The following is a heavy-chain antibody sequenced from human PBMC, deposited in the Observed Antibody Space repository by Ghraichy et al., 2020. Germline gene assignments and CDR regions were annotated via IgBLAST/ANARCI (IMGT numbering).Heavy chain of an antibody. CDR3: ANPGGYSSSWYRDDAFDV. CDR2: ISGSGGST. V-gene: IGHV3-23*01. Sequence: GGSLRLSCAASGFTFSSYAMSWVRQAPGKGLEWVSTISGSGGSTYYADSVKGRFTISRDNSKNTLYLQMNSLRAEDTAVYYCANPGGYSSSWYRDDAFDVWGQGTMVTVSS. CDR1: GFTFSSYA. D-gene: IGHD6-13*01. J-gene: IGHJ3*01.